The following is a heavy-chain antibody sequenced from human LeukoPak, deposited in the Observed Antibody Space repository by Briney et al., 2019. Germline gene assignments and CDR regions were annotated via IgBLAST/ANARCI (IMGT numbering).Heavy chain of an antibody. Sequence: SETLSLTCTVSGGSISSYYWSWIRQPPGKGLEWIGYIYYSGSTNYNPSLKSRVTISVDTSKNQFSLKVSSVTASDTAVYYCARAHDIVVVVAATHDAFDIWGQGTMVTVSS. V-gene: IGHV4-59*08. D-gene: IGHD2-15*01. J-gene: IGHJ3*02. CDR2: IYYSGST. CDR3: ARAHDIVVVVAATHDAFDI. CDR1: GGSISSYY.